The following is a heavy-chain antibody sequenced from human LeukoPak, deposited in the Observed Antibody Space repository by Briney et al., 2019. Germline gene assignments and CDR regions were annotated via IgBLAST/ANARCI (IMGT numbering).Heavy chain of an antibody. CDR1: GGSISSYY. CDR3: ARGGNYGDY. Sequence: SETLSLTCTVSGGSISSYYWSWIRQPPGKGLEWIGYIYYSGSTNYNPSLTSRVTISVDKSKNQFSLKLSSVTAADTAVYYCARGGNYGDYWGQGTLVTVSS. J-gene: IGHJ4*02. V-gene: IGHV4-59*12. CDR2: IYYSGST.